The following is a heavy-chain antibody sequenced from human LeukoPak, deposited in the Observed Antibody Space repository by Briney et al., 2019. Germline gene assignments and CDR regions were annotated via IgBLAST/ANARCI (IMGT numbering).Heavy chain of an antibody. D-gene: IGHD3-22*01. Sequence: PSETLSLTCTVSGGSISSYYWSWIRQPPGKGLEWIGYIYYSGSTNYNPSLKSRVTISVDTSKNQFSLKLSSVTAADTAVYYCARERAYYYDSNGYYSYFDYWGQGTLVTVSS. CDR1: GGSISSYY. CDR2: IYYSGST. CDR3: ARERAYYYDSNGYYSYFDY. J-gene: IGHJ4*02. V-gene: IGHV4-59*01.